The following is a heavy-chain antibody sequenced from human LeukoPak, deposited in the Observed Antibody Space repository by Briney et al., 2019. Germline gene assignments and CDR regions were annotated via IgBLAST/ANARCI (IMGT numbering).Heavy chain of an antibody. V-gene: IGHV3-33*01. D-gene: IGHD5-18*01. CDR1: GFTFSSYG. CDR3: ARDQVIQLWSNADY. J-gene: IGHJ4*02. Sequence: PGRSLRLSCAASGFTFSSYGMHWVRQAPGKGLEWVAVIWYDGSNKYYADSVKGRFTISRDNSKNTLYLQMNSLRAEDTAVYYCARDQVIQLWSNADYWGQGTLVTVSS. CDR2: IWYDGSNK.